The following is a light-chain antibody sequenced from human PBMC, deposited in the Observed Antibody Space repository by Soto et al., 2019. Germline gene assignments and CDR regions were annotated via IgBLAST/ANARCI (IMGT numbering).Light chain of an antibody. CDR1: SSNIGSGYD. J-gene: IGLJ1*01. CDR3: TSPTPGSLYV. Sequence: QSVLTQPPSVSGAPGQRVTISCTGSSSNIGSGYDVHWYQHLPGTAPKLLIYGNNNRPSGVPDRFSGSKSGTSASLAITGLQSEDEADYFCTSPTPGSLYVFGTGTKVTVL. V-gene: IGLV1-40*01. CDR2: GNN.